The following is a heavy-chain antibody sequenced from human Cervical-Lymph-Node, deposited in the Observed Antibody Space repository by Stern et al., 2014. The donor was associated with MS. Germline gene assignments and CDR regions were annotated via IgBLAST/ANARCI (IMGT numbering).Heavy chain of an antibody. V-gene: IGHV1-2*06. J-gene: IGHJ4*02. D-gene: IGHD3-22*01. CDR1: GYTFTDYY. CDR2: INPNSGDT. CDR3: ARFYYDSSSYSFDY. Sequence: VQLVQSGAEVKKPGASVKVSCKASGYTFTDYYMHWVRQAPGQGLEWMGRINPNSGDTNYAQNFQGRVTMTRDTSISTAYMELTRLRSDDTALYYCARFYYDSSSYSFDYWGQGTLVTVSS.